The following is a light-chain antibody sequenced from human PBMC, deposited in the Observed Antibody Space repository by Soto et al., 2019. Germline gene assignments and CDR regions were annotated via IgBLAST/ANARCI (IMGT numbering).Light chain of an antibody. Sequence: DIQMTQSPSTVSASVGDRVTITCRASQSISRWLAWYQQKPGKAPKVLIWDASSLQRGVPSRFSGSGSGTEFTLTISSLQPDDFATYYCQQYNGYSTWKFGQGTKVDIK. V-gene: IGKV1-5*01. J-gene: IGKJ1*01. CDR2: DAS. CDR1: QSISRW. CDR3: QQYNGYSTWK.